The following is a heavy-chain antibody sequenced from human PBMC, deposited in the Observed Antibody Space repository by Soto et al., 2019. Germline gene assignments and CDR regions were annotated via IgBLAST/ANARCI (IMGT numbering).Heavy chain of an antibody. CDR3: ARDGGIVGAMGWFDP. D-gene: IGHD1-26*01. V-gene: IGHV4-4*07. CDR1: GGSISSYY. CDR2: IYTSGST. J-gene: IGHJ5*02. Sequence: QVQLQESGPGLLKPSETLSLTCTVSGGSISSYYWSCIRQPAGKGLEWIGRIYTSGSTNYNPSLKSRVTMSVDTSKNQFSLKLSSVTAADTAVYYCARDGGIVGAMGWFDPWGQGTLVTVSS.